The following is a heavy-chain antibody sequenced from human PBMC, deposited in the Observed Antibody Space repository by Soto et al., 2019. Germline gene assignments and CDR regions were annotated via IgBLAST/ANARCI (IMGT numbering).Heavy chain of an antibody. CDR3: ARVDYYYYAMDV. J-gene: IGHJ6*02. Sequence: GASVKVSCKASGYSFTDYHIHWVRQAPGQGLEWLGRINPKSGGTSTAQKFQGWVTMTTDTSISTASMELTRLTSDDTAIYYCARVDYYYYAMDVWGQGTTVTVSS. CDR2: INPKSGGT. V-gene: IGHV1-2*04. CDR1: GYSFTDYH.